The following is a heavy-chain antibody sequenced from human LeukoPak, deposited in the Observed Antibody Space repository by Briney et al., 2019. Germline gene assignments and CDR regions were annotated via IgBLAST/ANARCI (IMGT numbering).Heavy chain of an antibody. CDR1: GGSISSSSYY. V-gene: IGHV4-39*01. Sequence: SETLSLTCTVSGGSISSSSYYWGWIRQPPGKGLEWIGSIYYSGSTYYNPYIKSRVTISVDTSKNQFSLKLSSVTAADTAVYYCARQPTVTFFDYWGQGTLVTVSS. D-gene: IGHD4-17*01. CDR2: IYYSGST. J-gene: IGHJ4*02. CDR3: ARQPTVTFFDY.